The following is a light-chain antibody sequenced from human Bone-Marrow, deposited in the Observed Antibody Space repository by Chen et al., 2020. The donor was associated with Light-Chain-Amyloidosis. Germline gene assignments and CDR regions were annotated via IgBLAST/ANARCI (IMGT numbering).Light chain of an antibody. V-gene: IGLV6-57*01. CDR1: SGSIATNY. CDR2: EDD. CDR3: QSYQGSSQGV. J-gene: IGLJ3*02. Sequence: NFMLTQPHSVSESPGKTVILSCTRSSGSIATNYVQWYQQRPGSSPTTVIYEDDQRPSGVPGRFSGSIDRSSNSASLTISGLKTEDEADYYCQSYQGSSQGVFGGGTKLTVL.